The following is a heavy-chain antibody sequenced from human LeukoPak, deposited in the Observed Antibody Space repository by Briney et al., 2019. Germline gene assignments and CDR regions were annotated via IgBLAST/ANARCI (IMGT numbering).Heavy chain of an antibody. Sequence: GASVKVSCKASGYTFTSYGISWVRQAPGQGLEWMGWISAYNGNTNYAQKLQGRVTMTTDTSTSTAYMELRSLRSDDTAVYYCARDLLVAGGVDRRYNWFDPWGQGTLVTVSS. D-gene: IGHD2-15*01. CDR1: GYTFTSYG. CDR2: ISAYNGNT. V-gene: IGHV1-18*01. CDR3: ARDLLVAGGVDRRYNWFDP. J-gene: IGHJ5*02.